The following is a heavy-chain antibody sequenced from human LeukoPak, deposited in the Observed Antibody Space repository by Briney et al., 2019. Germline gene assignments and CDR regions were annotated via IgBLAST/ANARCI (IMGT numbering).Heavy chain of an antibody. CDR2: IYSGGTT. CDR3: TRPIGYGDYLTEGMSDY. V-gene: IGHV3-53*01. J-gene: IGHJ4*02. D-gene: IGHD4-17*01. CDR1: GFTVSGNY. Sequence: GGSLRLSCAVSGFTVSGNYMSWVRQAPGKGLEWVSPIYSGGTTYYADSVKGRFTISRDNSKNTLYLQMNSLRAEDTAVYYCTRPIGYGDYLTEGMSDYWGQGTLVTVSS.